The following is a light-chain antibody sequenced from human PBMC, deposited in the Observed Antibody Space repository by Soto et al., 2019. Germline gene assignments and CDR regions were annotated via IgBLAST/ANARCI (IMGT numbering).Light chain of an antibody. CDR3: QQYYSTPLT. CDR2: WAS. J-gene: IGKJ4*01. V-gene: IGKV4-1*01. Sequence: DIVLTXSPDSLAVSLGERATINCKSSQSVLYSSNNKNYLAWYQQKPGQPPKLLIYWASTRESGVPDRFSGSGSGTDFTLTISSLQAEDVAVYYCQQYYSTPLTFGGGTKVEIK. CDR1: QSVLYSSNNKNY.